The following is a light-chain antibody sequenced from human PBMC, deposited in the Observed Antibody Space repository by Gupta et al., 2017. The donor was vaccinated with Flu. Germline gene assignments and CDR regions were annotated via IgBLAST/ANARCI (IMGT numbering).Light chain of an antibody. Sequence: EIVMTQSPATLSVSPGERAILSCRASQSVSYNLAWFQQKPGQGPRLLIYGASSRARGFPDRFSGSGSGTEFTLSISSLQSEDFAVYYCQQENNCPRTFGQGTKVEIK. CDR3: QQENNCPRT. J-gene: IGKJ1*01. CDR2: GAS. V-gene: IGKV3-15*01. CDR1: QSVSYN.